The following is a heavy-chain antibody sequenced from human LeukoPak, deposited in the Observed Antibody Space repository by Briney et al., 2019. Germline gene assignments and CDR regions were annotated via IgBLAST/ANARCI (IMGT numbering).Heavy chain of an antibody. CDR1: GGSISGSSYY. V-gene: IGHV4-39*01. D-gene: IGHD5-18*01. Sequence: SETLSLTCTVSGGSISGSSYYWGWIRQPPGKGLEWIGSIYYSGSTYYNPSLKSRVTISVDTSKNQFSLKLSSVTAADTAVYYCARRYSYGQPVEDFDYWGQGTLVTVSS. J-gene: IGHJ4*02. CDR3: ARRYSYGQPVEDFDY. CDR2: IYYSGST.